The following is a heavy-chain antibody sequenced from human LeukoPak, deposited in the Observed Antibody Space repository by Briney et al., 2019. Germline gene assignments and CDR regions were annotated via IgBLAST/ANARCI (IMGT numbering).Heavy chain of an antibody. CDR3: AKDIVVVVAATPEGYYYYLDV. D-gene: IGHD2-15*01. V-gene: IGHV1-69*13. CDR2: IIPIFGTA. J-gene: IGHJ6*03. CDR1: GGTFSSYA. Sequence: SVKVSCKASGGTFSSYAISWVRQAPGQGLEWMGGIIPIFGTANYAQKFQGRVTITADESTSTAYMELSSLRSEDTAVYHCAKDIVVVVAATPEGYYYYLDVWGKGTTVTVS.